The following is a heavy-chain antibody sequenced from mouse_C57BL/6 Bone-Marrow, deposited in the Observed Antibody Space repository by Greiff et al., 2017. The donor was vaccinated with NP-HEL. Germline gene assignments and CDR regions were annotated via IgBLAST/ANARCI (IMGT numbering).Heavy chain of an antibody. CDR1: GYTFTSYW. J-gene: IGHJ2*01. D-gene: IGHD2-5*01. V-gene: IGHV1-7*01. Sequence: VQLQQSGAELAKPGASVKLSCKASGYTFTSYWMHWVKQRPGQGLEWIGYINPSSGYTKYNQKFKDKATLTADKSSSTAYMQLSSLTYEDSAVYDCARTTHYYSNVVDYWDGGTTHTVSS. CDR3: ARTTHYYSNVVDY. CDR2: INPSSGYT.